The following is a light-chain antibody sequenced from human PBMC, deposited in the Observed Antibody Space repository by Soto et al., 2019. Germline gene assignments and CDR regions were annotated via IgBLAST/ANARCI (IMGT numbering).Light chain of an antibody. Sequence: QSVLTQPPSVSAAPGQKVTISCSGTYSNIGHNYVSWYQQLPGTAPKLLIYENNKRSSGIPDPVSGSKSRTSASLDITGLQTGEEADYDCGTWDPVLSAGVLLGGGTRLTGL. CDR2: ENN. CDR1: YSNIGHNY. J-gene: IGLJ7*01. V-gene: IGLV1-51*02. CDR3: GTWDPVLSAGVL.